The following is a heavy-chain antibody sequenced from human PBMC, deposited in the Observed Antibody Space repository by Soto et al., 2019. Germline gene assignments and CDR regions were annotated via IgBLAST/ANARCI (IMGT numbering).Heavy chain of an antibody. CDR3: ASVYTTVTTSGIDY. J-gene: IGHJ4*02. CDR2: IIPIFGTA. D-gene: IGHD4-17*01. V-gene: IGHV1-69*01. Sequence: QVQLVQSGAEVKKPGSSVKVSCKASGGTFSSYAISWVRQAPGQGLEWMGGIIPIFGTANYAQKFQGRVTITADESTSTAYMELSSLRSEDTAVYYCASVYTTVTTSGIDYWGQGTLVTVSS. CDR1: GGTFSSYA.